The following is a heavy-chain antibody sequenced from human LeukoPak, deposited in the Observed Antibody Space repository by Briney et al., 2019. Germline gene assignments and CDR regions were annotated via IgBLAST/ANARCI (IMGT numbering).Heavy chain of an antibody. V-gene: IGHV4-34*01. CDR2: INHSGST. J-gene: IGHJ5*02. D-gene: IGHD2-2*02. CDR3: ARVPNTLHAWFDP. CDR1: GGSFSGYY. Sequence: PSETLSLTCAVYGGSFSGYYWSWIRQPPGKGLEWIGEINHSGSTNYNPSLKSRVTISVDTSKNQFSLKLSSVTAADTAVYYCARVPNTLHAWFDPWGQGTLVTVSS.